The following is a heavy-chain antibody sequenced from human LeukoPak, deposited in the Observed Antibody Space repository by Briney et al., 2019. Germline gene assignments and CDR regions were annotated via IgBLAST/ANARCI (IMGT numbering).Heavy chain of an antibody. CDR2: IRSKAYDVTT. CDR1: GFTFGVYG. V-gene: IGHV3-49*03. D-gene: IGHD3-22*01. Sequence: PGGSLRLSCSASGFTFGVYGMSWFRQAPGKGREWVGFIRSKAYDVTTEYAASVKGSFTISRDDSKSIAYLQMNSLKSEDTAVYYCTRDPSHYYDSSGYYYNWGQGTLVTVSS. CDR3: TRDPSHYYDSSGYYYN. J-gene: IGHJ4*02.